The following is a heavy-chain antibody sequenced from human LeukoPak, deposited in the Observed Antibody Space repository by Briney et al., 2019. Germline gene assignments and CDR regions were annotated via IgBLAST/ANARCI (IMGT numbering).Heavy chain of an antibody. CDR2: ISGSGGST. CDR3: AKELDSSGYFDY. D-gene: IGHD3-22*01. CDR1: GFTFSNYD. V-gene: IGHV3-23*01. Sequence: GGSLRLSCAAPGFTFSNYDMSWVRQAPGKGLEWVSGISGSGGSTYHADSVKGRFTISRDNSKNTLYLQMNSLRAEDTAVYYCAKELDSSGYFDYWGQGTLVTVSS. J-gene: IGHJ4*02.